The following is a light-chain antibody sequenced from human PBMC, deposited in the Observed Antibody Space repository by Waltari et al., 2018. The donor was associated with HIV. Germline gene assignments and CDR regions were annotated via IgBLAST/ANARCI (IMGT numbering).Light chain of an antibody. CDR1: SSALGCYNI. Sequence: QSALTQPASVSGSPGPSITISSTATSSALGCYNIVSWFQQHPDKAPKLIIYEVSNRPSEISNRVSGSKSGNTASLTISELQAEDEADYYCSSFTGTTALVFGGGTKLTVL. CDR3: SSFTGTTALV. V-gene: IGLV2-14*01. CDR2: EVS. J-gene: IGLJ3*02.